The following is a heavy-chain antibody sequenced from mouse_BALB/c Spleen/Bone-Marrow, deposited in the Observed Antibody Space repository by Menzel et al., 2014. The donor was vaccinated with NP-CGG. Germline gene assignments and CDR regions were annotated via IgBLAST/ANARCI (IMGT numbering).Heavy chain of an antibody. Sequence: EVKVVESGAELVKPGASVKLSCTASGFNIKDTYMHWVKQRPEQGLEWIGRIDPANGNTKYDPKFQGKATITADTSSNTAYLQRSSLTSEDTAVYYCARGLLQYYYAMDYWGQGTSVTVSS. CDR1: GFNIKDTY. D-gene: IGHD2-3*01. CDR2: IDPANGNT. V-gene: IGHV14-3*02. J-gene: IGHJ4*01. CDR3: ARGLLQYYYAMDY.